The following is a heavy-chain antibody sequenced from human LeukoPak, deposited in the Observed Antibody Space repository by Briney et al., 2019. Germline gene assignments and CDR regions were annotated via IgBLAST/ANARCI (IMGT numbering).Heavy chain of an antibody. CDR1: GGSIGGYY. J-gene: IGHJ5*02. D-gene: IGHD3-22*01. V-gene: IGHV4-59*08. Sequence: SETLSLTCTVSGGSIGGYYWNWIRQPPGKGLEWIGNIHYSGSTKYNPSLKSRVTISLDTSKNQLSLKLSSVTAADTAVYYCARPYYYDSRIDPWGQGILVTVSS. CDR2: IHYSGST. CDR3: ARPYYYDSRIDP.